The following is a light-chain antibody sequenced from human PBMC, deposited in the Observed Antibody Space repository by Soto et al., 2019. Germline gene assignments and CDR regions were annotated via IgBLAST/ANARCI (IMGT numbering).Light chain of an antibody. J-gene: IGLJ1*01. CDR2: DVN. Sequence: QSALTQPASVSGSPGQSISISCTGTSSDVGAYNFVSWYQQHPDKAPKLVIFDVNNRPSGVSNRFSGSKSGNTAFLTISGLRAEDEADYYCTSYTSISTYVFGTGTKVTVL. V-gene: IGLV2-14*01. CDR3: TSYTSISTYV. CDR1: SSDVGAYNF.